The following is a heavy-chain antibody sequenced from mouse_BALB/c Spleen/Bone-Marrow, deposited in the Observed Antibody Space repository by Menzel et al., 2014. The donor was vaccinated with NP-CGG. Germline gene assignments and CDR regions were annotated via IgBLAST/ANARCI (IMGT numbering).Heavy chain of an antibody. CDR2: INPGSGST. CDR3: ARYDGYFDY. D-gene: IGHD2-3*01. V-gene: IGHV1-54*01. Sequence: QVQLQQSGAELVRPGTSVKVSCKASGYAFTDYLMEWLKQRPGQGLEWIGVINPGSGSTNYNEKFKDKATLTADKSSSTAYMQLSSLTSDDSAVYFCARYDGYFDYWCQGTILTVSS. CDR1: GYAFTDYL. J-gene: IGHJ2*01.